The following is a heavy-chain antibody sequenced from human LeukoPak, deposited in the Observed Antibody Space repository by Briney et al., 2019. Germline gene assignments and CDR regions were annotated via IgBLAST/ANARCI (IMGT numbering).Heavy chain of an antibody. CDR3: ARDRGFGVVTHIDC. D-gene: IGHD3-3*01. V-gene: IGHV3-11*01. CDR2: ISSSGSTV. CDR1: GFTFSDYY. Sequence: PGGSLRLSCAASGFTFSDYYMSWIRQAPGKGLEWVSHISSSGSTVYYADSVKGRFTMSRDNAKNSLFLEMNSLRVEDTAVYYCARDRGFGVVTHIDCWGQGNLVIVSS. J-gene: IGHJ4*02.